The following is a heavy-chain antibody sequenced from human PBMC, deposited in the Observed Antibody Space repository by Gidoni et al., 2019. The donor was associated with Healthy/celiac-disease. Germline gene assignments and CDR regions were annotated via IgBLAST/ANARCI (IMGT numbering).Heavy chain of an antibody. CDR2: IIPIRGIA. V-gene: IGHV1-69*04. J-gene: IGHJ5*02. CDR1: GGTFSSYA. CDR3: ARVDYDFWSGYYTGIRADGWFDP. D-gene: IGHD3-3*01. Sequence: QVQLVQSGAEVKKPGSSVKVSCKASGGTFSSYALSWVRQAPGQGLEWMGRIIPIRGIANYAQKFQGRVTITADKSTSTAYMELSSLRSEDTAVYYCARVDYDFWSGYYTGIRADGWFDPWGQGTLVTVSS.